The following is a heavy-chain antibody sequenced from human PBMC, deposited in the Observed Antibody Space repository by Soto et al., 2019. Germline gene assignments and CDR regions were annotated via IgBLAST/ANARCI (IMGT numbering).Heavy chain of an antibody. Sequence: GASAKVSCKASGYTFASYNINWVRQATGQGLEWMGWMNPNTGNTGYAQKFQSRVTMTRNTAMKTAYMELSGLRSEDTAVYYCARGTVRSTSFDYWGQGALVTVSS. CDR1: GYTFASYN. D-gene: IGHD2-2*01. J-gene: IGHJ4*02. CDR3: ARGTVRSTSFDY. V-gene: IGHV1-8*01. CDR2: MNPNTGNT.